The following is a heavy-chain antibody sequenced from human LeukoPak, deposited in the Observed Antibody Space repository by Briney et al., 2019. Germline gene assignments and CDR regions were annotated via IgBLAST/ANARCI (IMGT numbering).Heavy chain of an antibody. Sequence: GGSLRLSCAASGFTVSSNYMSWVRQAPGKGLEWVSVIYSGGSTYYADSVKGRFTISRDNSKNTLYLQMNSLRAEDTAVYYCAKDSSGSYHFDYWGQGTLVTVSS. D-gene: IGHD1-26*01. V-gene: IGHV3-66*01. CDR2: IYSGGST. J-gene: IGHJ4*02. CDR1: GFTVSSNY. CDR3: AKDSSGSYHFDY.